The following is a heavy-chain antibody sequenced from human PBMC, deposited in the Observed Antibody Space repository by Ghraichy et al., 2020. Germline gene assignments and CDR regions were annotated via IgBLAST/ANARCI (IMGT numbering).Heavy chain of an antibody. CDR2: IYYSGST. V-gene: IGHV4-31*03. CDR1: GGSISSGGYY. CDR3: ARTLHQEEVWFDP. D-gene: IGHD4-11*01. J-gene: IGHJ5*02. Sequence: SQTLSLTCTVSGGSISSGGYYWSWIRQHPGNGLEWIGYIYYSGSTYYNPSLKSRVTISVDTSKNQFSLKLSSVTAAGTAVYYCARTLHQEEVWFDPWGQGTLVTVSS.